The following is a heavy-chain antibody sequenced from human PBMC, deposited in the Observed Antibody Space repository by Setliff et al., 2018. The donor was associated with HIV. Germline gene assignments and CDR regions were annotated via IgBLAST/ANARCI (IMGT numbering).Heavy chain of an antibody. CDR2: IYPGDSDT. J-gene: IGHJ6*02. CDR1: GYSFTTYW. Sequence: GESLKISCKGSGYSFTTYWIGWVRQMPGKGLEWMGMIYPGDSDTRYSPSFQGQVTISADKSISTAYLQWSSLKASGTAMYYCARLLMPRGFSYGSYYYYGMDVWGQGTAVTVSS. V-gene: IGHV5-51*01. D-gene: IGHD5-18*01. CDR3: ARLLMPRGFSYGSYYYYGMDV.